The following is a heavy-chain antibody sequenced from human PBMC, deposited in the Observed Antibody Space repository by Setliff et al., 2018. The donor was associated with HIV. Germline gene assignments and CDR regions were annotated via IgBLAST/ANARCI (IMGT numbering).Heavy chain of an antibody. CDR1: GFTFGNFW. CDR2: ISPDGTRN. V-gene: IGHV3-7*03. D-gene: IGHD7-27*01. CDR3: ARDHYLGLDY. J-gene: IGHJ4*02. Sequence: GGSLRLSCAASGFTFGNFWMHWVRQAPGKGLEWVASISPDGTRNHCVGSVKGRFTASRDNVEKSVYLQMNRLRNEDTARYYCARDHYLGLDYWGQGSLVTVSS.